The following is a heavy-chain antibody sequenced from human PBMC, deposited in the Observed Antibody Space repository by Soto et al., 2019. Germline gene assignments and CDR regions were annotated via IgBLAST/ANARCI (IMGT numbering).Heavy chain of an antibody. D-gene: IGHD2-2*01. CDR1: GGSFSGYY. J-gene: IGHJ6*02. CDR2: INHSGST. V-gene: IGHV4-34*01. Sequence: SETLSLTCAVYGGSFSGYYWSWIRQPPGKGLEWIGEINHSGSTNYNPSLKSRVTISVDTSKNQFSLKLSSVTAADTAVYYCARGVVVVPAAKGYIGYYYYGMDVWGQGTTVTVS. CDR3: ARGVVVVPAAKGYIGYYYYGMDV.